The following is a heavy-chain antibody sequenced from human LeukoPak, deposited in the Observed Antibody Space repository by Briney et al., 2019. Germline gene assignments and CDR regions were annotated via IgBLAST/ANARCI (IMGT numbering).Heavy chain of an antibody. D-gene: IGHD3-3*01. CDR2: ISGSGGST. CDR3: AKFLTYYDFWSGYSPGWFDP. J-gene: IGHJ5*02. CDR1: GFTLSSYA. V-gene: IGHV3-23*01. Sequence: GGSLRLSCAASGFTLSSYAMSWVRQAPGKGLEWVSAISGSGGSTYYADSVKGRFTISRDNSKNTLHLQMNSLRAEDTAVYYCAKFLTYYDFWSGYSPGWFDPWGQGTLVTVSS.